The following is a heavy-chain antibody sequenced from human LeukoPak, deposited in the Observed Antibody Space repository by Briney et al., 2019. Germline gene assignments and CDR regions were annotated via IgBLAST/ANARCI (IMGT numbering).Heavy chain of an antibody. V-gene: IGHV3-23*01. CDR3: ATLSDAIAAAGTRNY. CDR2: ISGSGGTA. D-gene: IGHD6-13*01. Sequence: PGGSLRLSCAASGFTFSIYAMSWVRQAPGKGLEWVSAISGSGGTAYYADSVKGRFTISRDNSKNTLYLQMNSLRAEDTAVYYCATLSDAIAAAGTRNYWGQGTLVTVSS. J-gene: IGHJ4*02. CDR1: GFTFSIYA.